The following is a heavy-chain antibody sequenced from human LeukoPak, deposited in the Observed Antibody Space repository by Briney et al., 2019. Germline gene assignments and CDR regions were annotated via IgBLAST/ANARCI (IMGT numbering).Heavy chain of an antibody. Sequence: PSETLSLTCTVSGGSISSSSYYWGWIRQPPGKGLEWIGRIYYSGSTYYNPSLKTRVTMSVDTSKKQFSLKLSSVTAADTAVYYCARSPGRNYYDSSGYVDYWGQGTLVTVSS. CDR1: GGSISSSSYY. D-gene: IGHD3-22*01. V-gene: IGHV4-39*01. CDR2: IYYSGST. CDR3: ARSPGRNYYDSSGYVDY. J-gene: IGHJ4*02.